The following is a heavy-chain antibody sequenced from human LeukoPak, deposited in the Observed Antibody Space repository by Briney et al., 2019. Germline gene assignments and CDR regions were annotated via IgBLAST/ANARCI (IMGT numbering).Heavy chain of an antibody. CDR2: ISGSGGST. CDR3: AKDEGVVTSYYYMDV. CDR1: GFTFSSYA. D-gene: IGHD3-3*01. V-gene: IGHV3-23*01. Sequence: GGSLRLSCAASGFTFSSYAMSWVRQAPGKGLEWVSAISGSGGSTYYADSVKGRFTISRDNSKNTLYLQMNSLRAEDTAVYYCAKDEGVVTSYYYMDVWGKGTTVTVSS. J-gene: IGHJ6*03.